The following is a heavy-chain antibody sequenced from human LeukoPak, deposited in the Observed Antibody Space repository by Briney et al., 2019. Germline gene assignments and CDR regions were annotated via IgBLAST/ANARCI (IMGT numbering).Heavy chain of an antibody. CDR3: GRGSYGDRNGRNRRAVDY. CDR1: GGSFSCYY. Sequence: PSETLSLTCAVYGGSFSCYYWSWIRQPPGKGLEWIGEINHSGSTNYNPSLKSRVTISVDTSKNQFSLNLGHVTARDPAVDYCGRGSYGDRNGRNRRAVDYWGQGTLVTVSS. D-gene: IGHD4-17*01. CDR2: INHSGST. V-gene: IGHV4-34*01. J-gene: IGHJ4*02.